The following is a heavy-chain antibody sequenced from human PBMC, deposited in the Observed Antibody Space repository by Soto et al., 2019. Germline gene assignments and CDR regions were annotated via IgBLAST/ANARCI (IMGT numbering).Heavy chain of an antibody. CDR2: IYRTGTT. Sequence: QVQLQESGPGLVKPSGTLSLTCAVSGGSFTSNNWLTWVRQPPGQGLEWIGEIYRTGTTNYNPSLRGRITISLDKSENRFSLKLTPLTAADTAVYYWASRDPGTSVDYWGQGTLVTVSS. J-gene: IGHJ4*02. D-gene: IGHD1-7*01. CDR3: ASRDPGTSVDY. V-gene: IGHV4-4*02. CDR1: GGSFTSNNW.